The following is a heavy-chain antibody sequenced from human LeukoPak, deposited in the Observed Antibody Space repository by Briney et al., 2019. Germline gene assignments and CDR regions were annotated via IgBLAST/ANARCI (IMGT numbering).Heavy chain of an antibody. CDR3: WAAGTTPPHGVFDM. D-gene: IGHD6-13*01. V-gene: IGHV3-73*01. CDR1: GFTFSGST. Sequence: PAGSLRLSCAASGFTFSGSTMHWVRQASGKGLEWVGRIRSKANSYATTYSESVKGRFTISRDDSKNTAYLQMDSLKTEDTAVYYCWAAGTTPPHGVFDMWGQGTMVTVSS. J-gene: IGHJ3*02. CDR2: IRSKANSYAT.